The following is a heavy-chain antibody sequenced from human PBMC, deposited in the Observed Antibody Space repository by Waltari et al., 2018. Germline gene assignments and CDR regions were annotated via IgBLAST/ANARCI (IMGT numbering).Heavy chain of an antibody. D-gene: IGHD3-3*01. V-gene: IGHV1-46*01. CDR2: INPNDDSV. CDR1: GYTFTRSY. J-gene: IGHJ4*02. Sequence: QVQLVQSGAEVKKPGASVKVSCKASGYTFTRSYIHWIRQAPGQGPEWMGIINPNDDSVTYAQKFQDRVIMTSDTSTNTVFMELRGLTSDDTAIYFCARDDHRSSGYYGLIVDFWGQGTPVTVSS. CDR3: ARDDHRSSGYYGLIVDF.